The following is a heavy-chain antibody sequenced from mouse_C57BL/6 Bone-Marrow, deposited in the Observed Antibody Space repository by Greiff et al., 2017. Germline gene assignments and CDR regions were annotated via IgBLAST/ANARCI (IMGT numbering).Heavy chain of an antibody. CDR3: ARDYYGSSPYYFDY. V-gene: IGHV5-6*01. CDR2: ISSGGSYT. CDR1: GFTFSSYG. D-gene: IGHD1-1*01. Sequence: EVMLVESGGDLVKPGGSLKLSCAASGFTFSSYGMSWVRQTPDKRLEWVATISSGGSYTYYPDSVKGRFTISRDNAKNTLYLQMSSLKSEDTAMYYWARDYYGSSPYYFDYWGQGTTLTVSS. J-gene: IGHJ2*01.